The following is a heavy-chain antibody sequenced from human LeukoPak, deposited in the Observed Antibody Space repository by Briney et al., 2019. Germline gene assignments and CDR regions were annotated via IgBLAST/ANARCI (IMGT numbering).Heavy chain of an antibody. D-gene: IGHD4-17*01. CDR2: IYSSGST. Sequence: PSQTLSLTCTVSGGSINSGTYYWSWIRQSAGKGLEWIGRIYSSGSTNYNPSLKSRVTMSVDTSKNQFSLKLSSVTAADAAVYYCARGVTTYWAFDVWGQGTIVTVSS. V-gene: IGHV4-61*02. CDR1: GGSINSGTYY. CDR3: ARGVTTYWAFDV. J-gene: IGHJ3*01.